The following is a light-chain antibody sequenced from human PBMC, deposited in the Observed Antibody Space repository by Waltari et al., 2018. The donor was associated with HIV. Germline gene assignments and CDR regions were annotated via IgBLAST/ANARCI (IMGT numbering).Light chain of an antibody. J-gene: IGKJ1*01. V-gene: IGKV2-28*01. CDR2: LGS. CDR3: MQALQTPWT. Sequence: IVMTQSPLSLPVTLGEPASISCRSSQSLLQSNGYNYLGWYLQKPGQSPQHLLYLGSNRASGVPDRFSGSASGTDFTLKISRVEADDVGVYYCMQALQTPWTFGPGTKVEIK. CDR1: QSLLQSNGYNY.